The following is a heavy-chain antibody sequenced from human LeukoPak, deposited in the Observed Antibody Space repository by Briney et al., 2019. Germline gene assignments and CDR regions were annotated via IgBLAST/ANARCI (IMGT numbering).Heavy chain of an antibody. D-gene: IGHD1-7*01. J-gene: IGHJ6*02. CDR1: GYTFTSYY. CDR3: ARNSDNWNYPYYYYGMDV. CDR2: INPSGGST. Sequence: ASVKVSCKASGYTFTSYYMHWVRQAPGQGLEWMGIINPSGGSTSYAQKFQGRVTMTRDTSISTAYMELSRLRSDDTAVYYCARNSDNWNYPYYYYGMDVWGRGTTVTVSS. V-gene: IGHV1-46*01.